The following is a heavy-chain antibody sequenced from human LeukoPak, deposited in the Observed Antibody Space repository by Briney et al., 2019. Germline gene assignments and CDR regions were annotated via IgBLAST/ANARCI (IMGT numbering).Heavy chain of an antibody. CDR2: ITRGGSAA. V-gene: IGHV3-7*05. J-gene: IGHJ4*02. CDR3: AKAWHNGDDPLFDY. D-gene: IGHD2-8*01. CDR1: GFTFSSHS. Sequence: GGSLRLSCVVSGFTFSSHSMSWVRQAPGKGLEWVADITRGGSAAYYVDSVKGRFSISRENAKNSLYLQMNRLRAEYTAMYYCAKAWHNGDDPLFDYWGQGTVVTVSS.